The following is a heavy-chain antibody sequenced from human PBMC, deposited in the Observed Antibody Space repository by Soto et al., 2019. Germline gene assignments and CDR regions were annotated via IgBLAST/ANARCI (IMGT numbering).Heavy chain of an antibody. V-gene: IGHV3-30*18. J-gene: IGHJ4*02. CDR1: GFTFSSYG. Sequence: QVQLVESGGGVGQPGRSLRLSCAASGFTFSSYGMHWVRQAPGKGLEWVAVISYDGSNKYYADSVKGRFTISRDNSKNTLYLQMNSLRAEDTAVYYCAKDLSVTTFLFDYWGQGTLVTVSS. CDR3: AKDLSVTTFLFDY. CDR2: ISYDGSNK. D-gene: IGHD4-17*01.